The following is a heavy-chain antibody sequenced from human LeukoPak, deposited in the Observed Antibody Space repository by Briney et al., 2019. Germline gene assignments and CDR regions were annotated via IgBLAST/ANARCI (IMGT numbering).Heavy chain of an antibody. CDR1: GGSISSYY. D-gene: IGHD5-12*01. CDR2: IYYSGST. CDR3: ARDQDIVATGWFDP. J-gene: IGHJ5*02. Sequence: PSETLSLTCTVSGGSISSYYWSWIRQPPGKGLEGIGYIYYSGSTNYNPSLKSRVPISVDTSKNQFSLKLSSVSAADTAMYYCARDQDIVATGWFDPWGQGTLVTVSS. V-gene: IGHV4-59*01.